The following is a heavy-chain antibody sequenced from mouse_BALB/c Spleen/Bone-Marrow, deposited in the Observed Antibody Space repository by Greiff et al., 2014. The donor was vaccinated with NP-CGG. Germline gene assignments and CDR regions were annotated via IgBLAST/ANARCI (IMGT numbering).Heavy chain of an antibody. Sequence: QVQLQQSGAELAKPGASVKMSCKASGYTFTSYWMHWIKQRPGQGLEWIGYITPSTGYIEYNQKFKDKATLTADKSSSTAYMQLSSLSSEDRAVYYCARRRFAYWGQGTLVTVSA. CDR3: ARRRFAY. CDR1: GYTFTSYW. CDR2: ITPSTGYI. V-gene: IGHV1-7*01. J-gene: IGHJ3*01.